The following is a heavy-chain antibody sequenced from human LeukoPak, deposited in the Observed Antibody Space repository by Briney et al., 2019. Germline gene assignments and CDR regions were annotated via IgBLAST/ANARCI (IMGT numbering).Heavy chain of an antibody. CDR2: ISYDGSNK. V-gene: IGHV3-30*04. CDR1: GFTFSSYA. D-gene: IGHD3-10*01. J-gene: IGHJ4*02. Sequence: GGSLRLSCAASGFTFSSYAMHWVRQAPGKGLEWVAVISYDGSNKYYADSVKGRFTISRDNSKNTLYLQMSSLRAEDTAVYYCARGPYCYGSGSYFNPLDYWGQGTLVTVSS. CDR3: ARGPYCYGSGSYFNPLDY.